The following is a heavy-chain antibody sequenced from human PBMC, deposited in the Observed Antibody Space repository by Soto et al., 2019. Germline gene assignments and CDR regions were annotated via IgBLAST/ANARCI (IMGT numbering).Heavy chain of an antibody. J-gene: IGHJ4*02. V-gene: IGHV1-18*04. Sequence: QVQLLQSGGEVKKPGASVEVSCKTSGYTFTNYGITWVRQAPGQGLEWMGWISGYNGNTNYAQNFQDRLTMTIDTSTSTAYMELRSLRSDDTAVYFFARSIRVASPGDYWGQGTLATVSS. CDR1: GYTFTNYG. CDR3: ARSIRVASPGDY. D-gene: IGHD2-21*01. CDR2: ISGYNGNT.